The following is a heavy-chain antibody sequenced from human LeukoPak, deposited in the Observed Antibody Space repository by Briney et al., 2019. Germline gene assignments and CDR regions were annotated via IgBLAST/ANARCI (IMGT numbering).Heavy chain of an antibody. J-gene: IGHJ6*02. CDR2: INPSGGST. D-gene: IGHD3-3*01. CDR1: GYTFTSYY. Sequence: ASVKVSCKASGYTFTSYYMHWVRQAPGQGLEWMGIINPSGGSTSYAQKFQGRVTMTRDTSTSTVYMELSSLRSEDTAVYYCARGCRFLEWLLDYYYGMDVWGQGTTVTVS. V-gene: IGHV1-46*01. CDR3: ARGCRFLEWLLDYYYGMDV.